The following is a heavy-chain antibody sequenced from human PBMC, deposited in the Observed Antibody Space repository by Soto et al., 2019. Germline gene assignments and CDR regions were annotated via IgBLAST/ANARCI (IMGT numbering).Heavy chain of an antibody. Sequence: GGSLRLSCAASGFTFSSYGMHWVRQAPGKGLEWVAVIWYDGSNKYYADSVKGRFTISRDNSKNTLYLQMNSLRAEDTAVYYCARDGLTRYSSGWDLDYWGQGTLVTVSS. V-gene: IGHV3-33*01. CDR1: GFTFSSYG. J-gene: IGHJ4*02. CDR2: IWYDGSNK. CDR3: ARDGLTRYSSGWDLDY. D-gene: IGHD6-19*01.